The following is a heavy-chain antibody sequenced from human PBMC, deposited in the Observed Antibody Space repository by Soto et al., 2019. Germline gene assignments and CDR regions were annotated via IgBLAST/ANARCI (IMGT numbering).Heavy chain of an antibody. J-gene: IGHJ6*02. D-gene: IGHD1-7*01. V-gene: IGHV3-30-3*01. CDR3: ARGGVITGTTPYYYYYGMDV. CDR1: GFTFSSYA. CDR2: ISYDGSNK. Sequence: QVQLVESGGGVVQPGRSLRLSCAASGFTFSSYAMHWVRQAPGKGLEWVAVISYDGSNKYYADSVKGRFTISRDNSKNALYLQMNSRRAEDTAVYYCARGGVITGTTPYYYYYGMDVWGQGTTVTVSS.